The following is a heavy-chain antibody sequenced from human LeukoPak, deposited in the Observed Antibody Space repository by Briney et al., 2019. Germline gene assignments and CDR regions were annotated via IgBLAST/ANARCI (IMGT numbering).Heavy chain of an antibody. Sequence: SEALSLTCAVYGGSFSGYYWSWIRQPPGKGLEWIGEINHSGSTNYNPSLKSRVTISVDTSKNQFSLKLSSVTAADTAVYYCARRVYRYYVFWSGKGYFDYWGQGTLVTVSS. J-gene: IGHJ4*02. V-gene: IGHV4-34*01. CDR3: ARRVYRYYVFWSGKGYFDY. CDR2: INHSGST. D-gene: IGHD3-3*01. CDR1: GGSFSGYY.